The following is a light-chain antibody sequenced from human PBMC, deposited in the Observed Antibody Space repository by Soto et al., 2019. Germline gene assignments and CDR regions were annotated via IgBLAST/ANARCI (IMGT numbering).Light chain of an antibody. CDR2: WAS. CDR1: QNVLYRSSKKGS. Sequence: DIVMTQSPDFLAVSLGERATITCKSSQNVLYRSSKKGSLAWYHQRLGQPPRSLLSWASTRESGVPDRFIGSGSETDFTLTISSLQAGDEAIYHCQQYYNTPYTFGQGTTLEIK. V-gene: IGKV4-1*01. J-gene: IGKJ2*01. CDR3: QQYYNTPYT.